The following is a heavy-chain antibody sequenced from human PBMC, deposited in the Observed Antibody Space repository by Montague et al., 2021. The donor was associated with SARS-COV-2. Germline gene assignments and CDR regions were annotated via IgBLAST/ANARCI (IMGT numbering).Heavy chain of an antibody. V-gene: IGHV3-23*01. CDR3: AKLSNSGPTFFDS. J-gene: IGHJ5*01. CDR1: GFTFSSYA. D-gene: IGHD2/OR15-2a*01. CDR2: VSGSGADT. Sequence: SLRLSCAASGFTFSSYAMSWVRQPPGKGLEWVSGVSGSGADTYYADSVKGRFTLSRDNSKNTVFLQMSSLRAEDTAVFYCAKLSNSGPTFFDSWGQRTLVTVSS.